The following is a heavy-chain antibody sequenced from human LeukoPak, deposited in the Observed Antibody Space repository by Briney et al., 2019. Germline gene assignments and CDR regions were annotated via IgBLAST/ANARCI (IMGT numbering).Heavy chain of an antibody. CDR3: ARDPTLGAGNYYHAMDV. Sequence: PSDTLSLTHTVSRYSLNIRYYLDSVRQSPGNGLDWIGSIYHGGNTYYNPSLKSRATISVDTSENQFTLKLSSVTAADTAVYYCARDPTLGAGNYYHAMDVWGIGSTVTVSS. D-gene: IGHD3-16*01. V-gene: IGHV4-38-2*02. CDR1: RYSLNIRYY. J-gene: IGHJ6*04. CDR2: IYHGGNT.